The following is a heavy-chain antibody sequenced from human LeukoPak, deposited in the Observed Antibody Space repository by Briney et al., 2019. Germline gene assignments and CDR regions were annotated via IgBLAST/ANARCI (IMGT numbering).Heavy chain of an antibody. CDR2: ISTYSGDT. Sequence: ASVKVSCKASGYTFTNYYMHWVRQAPGQGLEWMGWISTYSGDTNYAQKFQDRVTMTTDTSSSTAYMELRSLRSDDTAVYYCAREVYDSSGYFFDYWGQGALVTVSS. V-gene: IGHV1-18*04. D-gene: IGHD3-22*01. CDR3: AREVYDSSGYFFDY. J-gene: IGHJ4*02. CDR1: GYTFTNYY.